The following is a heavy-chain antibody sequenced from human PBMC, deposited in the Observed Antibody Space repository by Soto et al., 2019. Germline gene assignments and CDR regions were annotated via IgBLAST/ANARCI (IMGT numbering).Heavy chain of an antibody. CDR2: IYYSGST. CDR3: ARHKQLVRSGTFDY. V-gene: IGHV4-59*08. CDR1: GGSISSYY. Sequence: PSETLSLTCTVSGGSISSYYWSWIRQPPGKGLEWIGYIYYSGSTNYNPSLKSRVTISVDTSKNQFSLKLSSVTAADTAVYYCARHKQLVRSGTFDYWGQGTLVTVSS. D-gene: IGHD6-6*01. J-gene: IGHJ4*02.